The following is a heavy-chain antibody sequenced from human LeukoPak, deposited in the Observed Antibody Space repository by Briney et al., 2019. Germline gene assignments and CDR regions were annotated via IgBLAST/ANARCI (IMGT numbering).Heavy chain of an antibody. CDR3: AKDLISSENLSDYGGWSY. J-gene: IGHJ4*02. V-gene: IGHV3-48*03. CDR1: GFTFSSYE. Sequence: GGSLRLSCAASGFTFSSYEMNWVRQAPGKGLEWVSYISSSGSTIYYADSVKGRFIISRDNSKNTLYLQMNSLKIEDTAVYYCAKDLISSENLSDYGGWSYWGPGTLVTVSS. D-gene: IGHD3-16*01. CDR2: ISSSGSTI.